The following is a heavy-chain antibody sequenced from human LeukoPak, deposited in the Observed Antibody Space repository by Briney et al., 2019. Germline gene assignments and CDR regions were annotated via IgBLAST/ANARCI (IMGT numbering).Heavy chain of an antibody. V-gene: IGHV3-74*01. J-gene: IGHJ6*02. D-gene: IGHD2-21*02. Sequence: GGSLRLSCAASGFTFSNYWMHWVRQAPGEALMWVSRIKSDGSSTTYADSVKGRFTISRDNAKNTLYLQMNSLRAEDTAVYYCSRDSLSSCGGDCYSGLDVWGRGTTVTVSS. CDR2: IKSDGSST. CDR1: GFTFSNYW. CDR3: SRDSLSSCGGDCYSGLDV.